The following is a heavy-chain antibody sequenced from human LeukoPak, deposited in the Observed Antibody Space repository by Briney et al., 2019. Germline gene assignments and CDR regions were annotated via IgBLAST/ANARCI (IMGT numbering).Heavy chain of an antibody. Sequence: SETLSLTCAVYGGSFSGYYWSWIRQPPGKGLEWIGEINHSGSANYNPSLKSRVTIFLDTSKNQFSLNLSSVTAADTAVYYCARRPRGVIIKTWFDSWGQGTLVTVSS. D-gene: IGHD3-10*01. V-gene: IGHV4-34*01. CDR1: GGSFSGYY. J-gene: IGHJ5*01. CDR3: ARRPRGVIIKTWFDS. CDR2: INHSGSA.